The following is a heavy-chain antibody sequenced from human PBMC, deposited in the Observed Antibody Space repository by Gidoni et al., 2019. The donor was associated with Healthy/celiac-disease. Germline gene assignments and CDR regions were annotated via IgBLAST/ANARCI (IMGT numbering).Heavy chain of an antibody. CDR2: IKQDGSEK. Sequence: EVQLVESGGRLVQPAGSLSLSCAASGFTFCSHWLSRVRPAPGQGLEWVAKIKQDGSEKYYVDSVKGRVTITRDDAKNALYLKMNRLRAEDTAVYYCARDVSVLRYSDWLSRRTPPYHMDVWGKGTAVTVSS. D-gene: IGHD3-9*01. CDR1: GFTFCSHW. J-gene: IGHJ6*03. V-gene: IGHV3-7*01. CDR3: ARDVSVLRYSDWLSRRTPPYHMDV.